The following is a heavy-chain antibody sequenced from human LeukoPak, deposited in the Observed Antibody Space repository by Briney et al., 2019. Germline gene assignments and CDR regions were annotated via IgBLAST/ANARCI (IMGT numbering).Heavy chain of an antibody. V-gene: IGHV4-59*08. CDR3: ARRGYSYGYGAFDI. D-gene: IGHD5-18*01. J-gene: IGHJ3*02. CDR1: GGSISSYY. Sequence: KASETLSLTCTVSGGSISSYYWSWIRQPPGKGLEWIGYIYYSGSTNYNPSLKSRVTISVDTSKNQFSLKLSSVTAADTAVYYCARRGYSYGYGAFDIWGQGTMVIVSS. CDR2: IYYSGST.